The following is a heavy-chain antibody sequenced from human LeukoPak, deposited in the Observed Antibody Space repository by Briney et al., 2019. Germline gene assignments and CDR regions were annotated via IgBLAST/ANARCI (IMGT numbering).Heavy chain of an antibody. Sequence: SETLSLTCTVSGGSISSYYWSWIRQPPGKGLEGIGYIYYSGSTNYNPSLKSRVTISVDTSKNQFSLKLSSVTAADTAVYYCAGRDGYNWNTFDYWGQGTLVTVSS. V-gene: IGHV4-59*01. CDR2: IYYSGST. D-gene: IGHD5-24*01. CDR1: GGSISSYY. J-gene: IGHJ4*02. CDR3: AGRDGYNWNTFDY.